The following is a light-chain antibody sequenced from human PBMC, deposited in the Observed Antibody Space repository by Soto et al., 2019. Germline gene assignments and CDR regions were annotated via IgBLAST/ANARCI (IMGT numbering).Light chain of an antibody. J-gene: IGKJ4*01. CDR1: QSVSSATY. V-gene: IGKV3-20*01. Sequence: EIVLTQSPGTLSLPPGERATLSCRASQSVSSATYLAWYQQKPGQAPRLLIYGASSRAAGIPDRFSGSGSGTDFTLTISRLEPEDFAVYYCQQYGDSPLTFGGGTKVETK. CDR2: GAS. CDR3: QQYGDSPLT.